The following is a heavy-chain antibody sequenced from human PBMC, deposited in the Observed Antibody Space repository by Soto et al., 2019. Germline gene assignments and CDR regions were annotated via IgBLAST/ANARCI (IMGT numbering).Heavy chain of an antibody. J-gene: IGHJ6*02. CDR2: INSGGNT. V-gene: IGHV3-66*01. Sequence: PGGSLRLSCAASGFDASVNYMTWVRQAPVKGLEWVSAINSGGNTFYADSVKGRFTISRDNSKNTLYLQMNSLRVEDTAMYYCVRENYYYGMDVWGQGTAVTVS. CDR3: VRENYYYGMDV. CDR1: GFDASVNY.